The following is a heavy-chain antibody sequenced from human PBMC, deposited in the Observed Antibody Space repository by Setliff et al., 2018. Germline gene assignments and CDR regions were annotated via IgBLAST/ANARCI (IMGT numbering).Heavy chain of an antibody. CDR1: GFTVSGNY. Sequence: GSLRLSCATSGFTVSGNYMSWVRQAPGKGLEWVSVIYSGGSTYYVDSVKGRFSISRDNAKNSLYLQMNSLRAEDTAVYYCARDPHFDSWGQGTLVTVSS. J-gene: IGHJ4*02. CDR3: ARDPHFDS. V-gene: IGHV3-53*01. CDR2: IYSGGST.